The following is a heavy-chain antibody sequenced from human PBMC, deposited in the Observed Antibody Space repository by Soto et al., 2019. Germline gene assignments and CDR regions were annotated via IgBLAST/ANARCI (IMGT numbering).Heavy chain of an antibody. CDR3: AKCQYYYDSSGYQYY. D-gene: IGHD3-22*01. CDR2: ISGSGGST. CDR1: GFTFSSYA. J-gene: IGHJ4*02. V-gene: IGHV3-23*01. Sequence: GGSLRLSWAASGFTFSSYAMSWVRQAPGKGLEWVSAISGSGGSTYYADSVKGRSTISRDNSKNTLYLQMNSLRAEDTAVYYCAKCQYYYDSSGYQYYWGQGPLVTVSS.